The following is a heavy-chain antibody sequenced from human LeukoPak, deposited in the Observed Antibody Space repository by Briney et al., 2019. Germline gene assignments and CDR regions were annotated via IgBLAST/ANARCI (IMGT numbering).Heavy chain of an antibody. CDR1: GYSFTSYW. CDR2: IYPGDSHP. D-gene: IGHD3-22*01. CDR3: ARRVNYYDSSGYYYQGAFDI. J-gene: IGHJ3*02. Sequence: GESLKISCKGSGYSFTSYWIGWVRRMPGKGLEWMRIIYPGDSHPRYSPSFQGHVTISADKSVTTAYLQWSSLKASDTAIYYCARRVNYYDSSGYYYQGAFDIWGQGTMVTVSS. V-gene: IGHV5-51*01.